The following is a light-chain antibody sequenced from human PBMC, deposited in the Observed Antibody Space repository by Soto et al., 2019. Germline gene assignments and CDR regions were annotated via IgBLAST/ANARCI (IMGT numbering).Light chain of an antibody. CDR1: QSVRTY. CDR3: QQRNSWPPIT. Sequence: EIVLSQSPVTPSLSQRERATLSCRASQSVRTYLAWYQVKPGQAPRLLIYDASSRASGVPARFSGSGSGTDFTLTISSLEPEDFALYYCQQRNSWPPITFGQGTRLEIK. CDR2: DAS. J-gene: IGKJ5*01. V-gene: IGKV3-11*01.